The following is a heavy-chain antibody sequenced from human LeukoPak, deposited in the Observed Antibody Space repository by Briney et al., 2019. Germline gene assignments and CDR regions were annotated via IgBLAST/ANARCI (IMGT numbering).Heavy chain of an antibody. Sequence: PGGSLRLSCAASGFTFSSYEMNWVHQAPGKGLEWVSYISSSGSTIYYADSVKGRFTISRDNSKNSLYLQMNSLRAEDTALYYCARLDSGSSNDAFDIWGQGTMVTVSS. CDR3: ARLDSGSSNDAFDI. CDR1: GFTFSSYE. J-gene: IGHJ3*02. V-gene: IGHV3-48*03. CDR2: ISSSGSTI. D-gene: IGHD1-26*01.